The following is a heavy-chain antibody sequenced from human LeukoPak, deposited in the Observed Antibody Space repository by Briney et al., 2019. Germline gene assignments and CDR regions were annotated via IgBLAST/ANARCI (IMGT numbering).Heavy chain of an antibody. D-gene: IGHD2-2*01. CDR2: IYNSGTT. CDR3: ARGGCSSTACPPPGFDY. CDR1: GDSISGYY. V-gene: IGHV4-59*01. J-gene: IGHJ4*02. Sequence: SETLSLTCSVSGDSISGYYWSWIRQPPGKGLEWIGYIYNSGTTNYNPSLKSRLTISVDTTKNQFSLKLSSVTAADTAVYYCARGGCSSTACPPPGFDYWGQGTLVTVSS.